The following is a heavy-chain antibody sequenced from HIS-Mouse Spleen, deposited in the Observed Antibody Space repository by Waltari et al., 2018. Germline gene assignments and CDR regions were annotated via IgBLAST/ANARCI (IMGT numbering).Heavy chain of an antibody. Sequence: QGQLVQSGAEVKKPGASVKVSFKASGYTFTGYYMHWVRQAPGQGLEWMGWINPSSGGTNYEKKFQGRVTMTRDTSISTAYMELSRLRSDDTAVYYCARGSGRWELLLPNWFDPWGQGTLVTVSS. V-gene: IGHV1-2*02. J-gene: IGHJ5*02. CDR3: ARGSGRWELLLPNWFDP. CDR1: GYTFTGYY. CDR2: INPSSGGT. D-gene: IGHD1-26*01.